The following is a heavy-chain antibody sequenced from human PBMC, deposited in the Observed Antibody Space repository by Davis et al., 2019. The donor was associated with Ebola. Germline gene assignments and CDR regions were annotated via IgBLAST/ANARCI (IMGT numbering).Heavy chain of an antibody. CDR1: GFTFSSYA. V-gene: IGHV3-23*01. CDR2: ISGSGGST. J-gene: IGHJ4*02. D-gene: IGHD1/OR15-1a*01. Sequence: GESLKISCAASGFTFSSYAMSWVRQAPGKGLEWVSAISGSGGSTYYAGSVKGRFTISRDNSKNTLYLQMNSLRTEDTAVYYCVTENWYRFESWGQGTLVTVSS. CDR3: VTENWYRFES.